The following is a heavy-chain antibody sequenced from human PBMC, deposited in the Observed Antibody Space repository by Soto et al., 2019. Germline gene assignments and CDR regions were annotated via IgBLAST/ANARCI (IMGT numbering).Heavy chain of an antibody. Sequence: SLILSCAASGFTFSDYAMHWVRQAPGKGLEWVAIISFDGSNEHYADSVQGRFTISRDNSENTLYLQMNSLRADDTAVYYCARFAVTVICYYGMDVWGQGTMVTVSS. CDR1: GFTFSDYA. D-gene: IGHD2-21*01. CDR3: ARFAVTVICYYGMDV. J-gene: IGHJ6*02. V-gene: IGHV3-30-3*01. CDR2: ISFDGSNE.